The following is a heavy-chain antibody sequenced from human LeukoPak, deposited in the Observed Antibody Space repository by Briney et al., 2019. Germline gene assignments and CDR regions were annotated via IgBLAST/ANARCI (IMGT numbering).Heavy chain of an antibody. D-gene: IGHD1-26*01. J-gene: IGHJ4*02. CDR1: GFTFSSYA. CDR3: VRDLGGRSGH. Sequence: PGGSLRLSCAASGFTFSSYAMSWVRQAPGKGLEWVSAISGSGGSTYYADSVKGRFTISRDNAKNTLYLQMNSLTAEDTAVYCCVRDLGGRSGHWGQGTLVTVSS. V-gene: IGHV3-23*01. CDR2: ISGSGGST.